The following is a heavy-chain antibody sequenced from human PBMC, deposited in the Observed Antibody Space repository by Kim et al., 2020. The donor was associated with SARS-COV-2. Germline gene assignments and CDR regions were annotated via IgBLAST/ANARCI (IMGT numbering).Heavy chain of an antibody. CDR1: GFTFSSNN. D-gene: IGHD2-2*01. CDR2: IRSTRTYI. J-gene: IGHJ5*02. V-gene: IGHV3-21*01. Sequence: GGSLRLSCAASGFTFSSNNMNWVRQAPGKGLEWVSSIRSTRTYIYYAVSVKGRFTISRANAKNSLYLQMYSLRAEDTAVYYCARDVFYSSSNCFRGWFDPWGQGTLVTVSS. CDR3: ARDVFYSSSNCFRGWFDP.